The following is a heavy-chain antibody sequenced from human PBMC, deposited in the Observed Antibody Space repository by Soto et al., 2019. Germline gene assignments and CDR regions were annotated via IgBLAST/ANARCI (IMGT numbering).Heavy chain of an antibody. CDR3: ARSPNGYSYGFNWFDP. CDR2: IIPIFGTA. Sequence: SVKVSCKASGGTFSSYAISWVRQAPGQGLEWMGGIIPIFGTANYAQKFQGRVTITADESTSTAYMELSSLRSEDTAVYYCARSPNGYSYGFNWFDPWGQGTLVTVSS. D-gene: IGHD5-18*01. V-gene: IGHV1-69*13. J-gene: IGHJ5*02. CDR1: GGTFSSYA.